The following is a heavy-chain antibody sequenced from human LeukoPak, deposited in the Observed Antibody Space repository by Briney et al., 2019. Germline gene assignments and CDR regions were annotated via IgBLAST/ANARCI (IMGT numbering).Heavy chain of an antibody. CDR2: ISGSGGST. J-gene: IGHJ4*02. Sequence: QPGGSLILSCAASGFTFSSYAMSWVRPAPGKGLEWVSAISGSGGSTYYADSVKGRFTISRDNSKNTLYLQMNSLRAEDTATYYCARRPEWLPDYWGQGTPVSVSS. CDR3: ARRPEWLPDY. CDR1: GFTFSSYA. V-gene: IGHV3-23*01. D-gene: IGHD5-12*01.